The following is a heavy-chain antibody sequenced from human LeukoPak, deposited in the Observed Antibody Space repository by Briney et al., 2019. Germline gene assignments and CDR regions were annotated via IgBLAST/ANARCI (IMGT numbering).Heavy chain of an antibody. CDR3: AKDIAAAGTIDY. CDR1: GFTFSSYG. V-gene: IGHV3-30*18. Sequence: GGSLRLSCAASGFTFSSYGMHWVRQAPGKGLEWVAVISYDGSNKYYADSVKGRFTISRDNSKNTLYLQMNSLRAEDTAVYYCAKDIAAAGTIDYWGQGTLVTASS. J-gene: IGHJ4*02. D-gene: IGHD6-13*01. CDR2: ISYDGSNK.